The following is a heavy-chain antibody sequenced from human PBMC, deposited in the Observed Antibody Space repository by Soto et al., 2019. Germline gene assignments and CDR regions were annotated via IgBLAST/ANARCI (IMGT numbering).Heavy chain of an antibody. CDR2: IWYDGSNK. Sequence: QVQLVESGGGVVQPGRSLRLSCAASGFTFSSYGMHWVRQAPGKGLEWVAVIWYDGSNKYYADSVKGRFTISRDNSKNTLYLQMNSLRAEDTAVYYCARASIVVVTKHYYFDYWGQGTLVTVSS. CDR3: ARASIVVVTKHYYFDY. D-gene: IGHD3-22*01. V-gene: IGHV3-33*01. CDR1: GFTFSSYG. J-gene: IGHJ4*02.